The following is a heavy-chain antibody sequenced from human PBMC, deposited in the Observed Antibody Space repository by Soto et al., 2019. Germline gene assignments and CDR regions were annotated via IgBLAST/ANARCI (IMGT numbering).Heavy chain of an antibody. CDR2: LAPFKGKT. CDR1: GYIFNHYG. Sequence: QVQLVQSGPEEKRPGASVKVSCKASGYIFNHYGINWVRQAPGQGLEWVGWLAPFKGKTSSIPSLQDRISMTIDTSGTTAYLEVRGLTSDDTGVYFCAREGGSSTYYHLELDYWGQGTLITVSS. D-gene: IGHD6-6*01. V-gene: IGHV1-18*04. CDR3: AREGGSSTYYHLELDY. J-gene: IGHJ4*02.